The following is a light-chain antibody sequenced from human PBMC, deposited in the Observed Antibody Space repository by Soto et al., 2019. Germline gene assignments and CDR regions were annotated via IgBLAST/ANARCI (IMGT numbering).Light chain of an antibody. CDR1: SSNVGGFNY. CDR2: DVT. Sequence: QSALTQPASVSGSPGQSITISCTGTSSNVGGFNYVSWYQQPPGKAPKLIIYDVTNRPSWVSYRFSAYKSCNTASLTISGLQAEDEADYYCNSYTSSSTYVFGTGTKLTVL. J-gene: IGLJ1*01. V-gene: IGLV2-14*03. CDR3: NSYTSSSTYV.